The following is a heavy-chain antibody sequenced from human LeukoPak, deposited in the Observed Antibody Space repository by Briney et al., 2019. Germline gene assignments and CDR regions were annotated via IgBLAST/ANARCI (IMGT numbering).Heavy chain of an antibody. V-gene: IGHV4-59*08. CDR2: IYYSGST. D-gene: IGHD6-19*01. Sequence: KTSETLSLTCTVSGGSVSSYYWSWIRQPPGKGLEWIGYIYYSGSTNYNPSLKSRVTISVDTSKNQFSLKLSSVTAADTAVYYCARVVGSGWYVFDYWGQGTLVTVSS. CDR1: GGSVSSYY. CDR3: ARVVGSGWYVFDY. J-gene: IGHJ4*02.